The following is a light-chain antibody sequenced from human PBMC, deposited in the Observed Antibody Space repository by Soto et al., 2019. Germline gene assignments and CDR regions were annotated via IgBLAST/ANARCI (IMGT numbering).Light chain of an antibody. CDR3: SSYEGSINYRYV. Sequence: QSVLTQPPSASGSPGQSVTISCTGTSSDVGGYDYVSWYQQYPGKAPKLILYEVTKRPSGVPDRFSGSKSGNTASLTVSGLQAEDEADYYCSSYEGSINYRYVFGTGTKVTVL. CDR1: SSDVGGYDY. J-gene: IGLJ1*01. CDR2: EVT. V-gene: IGLV2-8*01.